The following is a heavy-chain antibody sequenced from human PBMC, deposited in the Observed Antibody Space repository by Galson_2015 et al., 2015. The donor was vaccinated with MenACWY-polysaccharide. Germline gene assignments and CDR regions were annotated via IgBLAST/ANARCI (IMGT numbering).Heavy chain of an antibody. J-gene: IGHJ4*01. CDR2: ISATGAAT. Sequence: SLRLSCAASGFTFSIYAMSWVRQAPGKGLEWVSSISATGAATYYADSVKGRFTISRDNSNNLLSLQLSSLRAADTAVYYCAQSPDDNSIYEGYWGHGTLVTVSS. CDR1: GFTFSIYA. D-gene: IGHD4-11*01. V-gene: IGHV3-23*01. CDR3: AQSPDDNSIYEGY.